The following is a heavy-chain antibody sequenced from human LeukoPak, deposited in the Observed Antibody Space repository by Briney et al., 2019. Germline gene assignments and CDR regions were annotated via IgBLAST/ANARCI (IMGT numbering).Heavy chain of an antibody. V-gene: IGHV4-61*01. CDR1: GGSVSSGSYY. J-gene: IGHJ4*02. CDR3: ARALDSSGWYEVRAGIFVY. Sequence: SETLSLTCTVSGGSVSSGSYYWSWIRQPPGKGLEWMGYIYYSGSTNYNPSLKSRVTISVDTSKNQFSLKLSSVTAADTAVYYCARALDSSGWYEVRAGIFVYWGQGTLVTVSS. D-gene: IGHD6-19*01. CDR2: IYYSGST.